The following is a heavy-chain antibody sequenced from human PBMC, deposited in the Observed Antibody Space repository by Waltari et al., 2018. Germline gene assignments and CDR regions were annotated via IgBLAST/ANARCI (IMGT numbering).Heavy chain of an antibody. CDR1: GGTFSTYV. Sequence: VQLVQSGAEVKEPGSSVKVSCKASGGTFSTYVIIWVRHAPGQGLEWMGGIIPIFGTANHAQKFQGRVTITADESTRTVYMDLNRLRSEDTAVYYCARDLFEVRYLFLGTNAFDIWGQGTMVTVSS. CDR2: IIPIFGTA. J-gene: IGHJ3*02. D-gene: IGHD3-3*01. CDR3: ARDLFEVRYLFLGTNAFDI. V-gene: IGHV1-69*12.